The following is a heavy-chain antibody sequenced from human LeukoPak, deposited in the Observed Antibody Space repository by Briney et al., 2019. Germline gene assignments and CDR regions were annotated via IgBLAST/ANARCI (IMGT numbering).Heavy chain of an antibody. V-gene: IGHV1-46*01. CDR3: ARKMTGYSYYFDY. CDR1: GYTFTGYY. D-gene: IGHD2-15*01. J-gene: IGHJ4*02. CDR2: INPRGGST. Sequence: ASVKVSCKASGYTFTGYYMHWVRQAPGQGLEWMGVINPRGGSTTYAQKFQGRVTLTRDTSTRTLYMELSSLRPDDTAVYYCARKMTGYSYYFDYWGQGTLVTVAS.